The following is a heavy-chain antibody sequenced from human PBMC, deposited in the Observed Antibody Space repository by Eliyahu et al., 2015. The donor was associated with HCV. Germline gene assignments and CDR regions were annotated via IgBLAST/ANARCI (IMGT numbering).Heavy chain of an antibody. D-gene: IGHD6-6*01. CDR3: ARDSSSSVIEY. Sequence: QVQLVQSGAEVKKPGSSVKVSCKASGGTFSNYAISWVRQAPGQGLEWMGRIIPILAIASYAQKFQGRVTITADKSTSTAYMELRSLRSEDTAVYYCARDSSSSVIEYWGQGALVTVSS. CDR2: IIPILAIA. CDR1: GGTFSNYA. V-gene: IGHV1-69*04. J-gene: IGHJ4*02.